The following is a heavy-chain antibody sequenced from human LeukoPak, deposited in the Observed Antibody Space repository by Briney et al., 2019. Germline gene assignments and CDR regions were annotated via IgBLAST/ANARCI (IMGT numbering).Heavy chain of an antibody. V-gene: IGHV1-2*02. D-gene: IGHD2-2*01. CDR3: AREGCSSTSCFLDV. J-gene: IGHJ6*04. Sequence: GASVKVSCKASGYTFTGYYMHWVRQAPGQGLEWMGWINPNSGDTNYAQNFQGRVTMTRDTSISTAYMELSRLRSDDTAVYYCAREGCSSTSCFLDVWGKGTTVTISS. CDR2: INPNSGDT. CDR1: GYTFTGYY.